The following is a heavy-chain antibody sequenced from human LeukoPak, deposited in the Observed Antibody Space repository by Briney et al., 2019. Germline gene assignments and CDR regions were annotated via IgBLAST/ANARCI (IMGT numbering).Heavy chain of an antibody. CDR1: GXSFSGYY. D-gene: IGHD6-13*01. J-gene: IGHJ4*02. CDR3: VRGIAAAGGFDY. Sequence: SEALSLTCGVYGXSFSGYYWSWIRQPPGKGLEWIGEINNSGSTNYNPSLKSRVTISVDTSKNQFSLKPSSVTAADTAVYYCVRGIAAAGGFDYWGQGTLVTVSS. V-gene: IGHV4-34*01. CDR2: INNSGST.